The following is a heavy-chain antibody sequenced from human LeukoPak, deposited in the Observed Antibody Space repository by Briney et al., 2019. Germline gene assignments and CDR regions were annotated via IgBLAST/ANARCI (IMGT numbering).Heavy chain of an antibody. Sequence: ETLSLTRTVSGGSISSSSYYWGWIRQPPGKGLEWIGSIYYSGSTYYNPSLKSRVTISVDTSKNQFSLKLSSVTAADTAVYYCARTKAQNPFRRGWANWFDPWGQGTLVTVSS. D-gene: IGHD6-19*01. CDR2: IYYSGST. CDR3: ARTKAQNPFRRGWANWFDP. V-gene: IGHV4-39*01. J-gene: IGHJ5*02. CDR1: GGSISSSSYY.